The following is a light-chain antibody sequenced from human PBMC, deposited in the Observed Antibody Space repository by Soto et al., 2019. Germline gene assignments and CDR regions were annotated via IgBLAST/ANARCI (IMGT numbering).Light chain of an antibody. J-gene: IGLJ1*01. CDR2: DVS. CDR3: CSYAGTYSSFV. CDR1: SSDVGGYNY. V-gene: IGLV2-11*01. Sequence: QSVLAQPRSVSGSPGQSVTISCTGTSSDVGGYNYVSWYQVHPGRAPKLMIYDVSIRPSGVPDRFSGSKSGNTASLTISGLLAEDEADNYCCSYAGTYSSFVFGSGTKVTVL.